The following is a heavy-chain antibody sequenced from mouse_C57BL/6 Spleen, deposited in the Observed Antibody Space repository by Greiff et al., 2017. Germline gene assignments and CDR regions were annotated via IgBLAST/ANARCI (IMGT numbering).Heavy chain of an antibody. Sequence: VQLQQSGPGLVKPSQSLSLTCSVTGYSITSGYYWNWIRQFPGNKLEWMGYISYDGSNNYNPSLKNRISITRDTSKNQFFLKLNSVTTEDTATYYCALTGTGYYYAMDYWGQETSVTVSS. D-gene: IGHD4-1*01. V-gene: IGHV3-6*01. CDR3: ALTGTGYYYAMDY. CDR1: GYSITSGYY. J-gene: IGHJ4*01. CDR2: ISYDGSN.